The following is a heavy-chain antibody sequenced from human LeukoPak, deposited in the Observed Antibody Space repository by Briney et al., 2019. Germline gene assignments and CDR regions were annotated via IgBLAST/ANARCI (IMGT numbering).Heavy chain of an antibody. CDR2: ISYDGSNK. D-gene: IGHD3-10*01. V-gene: IGHV3-30*04. J-gene: IGHJ5*02. CDR1: GFTFSSYA. Sequence: GRSLRLSCAASGFTFSSYAMHWVRQAPGKGLEWVAVISYDGSNKYYADSVKGRFTISRDNSKNTLYLQMNSLRAEDTAMYYCARDPNYYGSGSYPHWFDPWGQGTLVTVSS. CDR3: ARDPNYYGSGSYPHWFDP.